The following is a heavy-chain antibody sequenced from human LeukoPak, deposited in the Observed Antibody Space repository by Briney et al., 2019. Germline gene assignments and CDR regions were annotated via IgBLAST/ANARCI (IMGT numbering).Heavy chain of an antibody. CDR1: GFSFISYG. CDR3: AKRPSDYGDYVSYFDY. J-gene: IGHJ4*02. CDR2: ISDDGRSK. V-gene: IGHV3-30*18. D-gene: IGHD4-17*01. Sequence: GGSLRLSRAASGFSFISYGMHWVRQAPGKGLEWVGVISDDGRSKDYADSVKGRFTISRDNSKDTLYLQMSSLRAEDTAVYYCAKRPSDYGDYVSYFDYWGQGTLVTVSS.